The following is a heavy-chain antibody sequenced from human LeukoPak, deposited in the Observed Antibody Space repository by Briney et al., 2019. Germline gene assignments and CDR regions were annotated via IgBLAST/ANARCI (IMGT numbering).Heavy chain of an antibody. CDR1: GFTFDDYA. V-gene: IGHV3-43D*03. J-gene: IGHJ4*02. CDR2: ISWYGGST. CDR3: AKSLCIAVAGMIDY. Sequence: GGSLRLSCAASGFTFDDYAMHWVRQGPGKGLEWVSLISWYGGSTYYADSVKGRFTISRDNSKNSLYLQMNTLRAEDTALYYCAKSLCIAVAGMIDYWGQGTLVTVSS. D-gene: IGHD6-19*01.